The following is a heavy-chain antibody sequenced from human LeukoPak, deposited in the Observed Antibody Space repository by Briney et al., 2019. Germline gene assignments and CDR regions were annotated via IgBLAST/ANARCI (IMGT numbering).Heavy chain of an antibody. CDR3: ARDLSGWYTFDY. V-gene: IGHV3-30-3*01. CDR1: GFTFRSYG. CDR2: ISYDGSKK. J-gene: IGHJ4*02. D-gene: IGHD6-19*01. Sequence: PGRSLRLSRAASGFTFRSYGIHWVRQAPGKGLEWVAAISYDGSKKYYADSVKGRFTISRDNSKNTLYVQMNSLRVEDTAVYYCARDLSGWYTFDYWGQGTLVTV.